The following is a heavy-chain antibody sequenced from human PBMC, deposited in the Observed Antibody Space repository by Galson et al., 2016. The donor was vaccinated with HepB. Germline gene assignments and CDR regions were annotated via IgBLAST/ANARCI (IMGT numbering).Heavy chain of an antibody. D-gene: IGHD6-19*01. CDR3: ARGKRPRQWLITKWFDP. J-gene: IGHJ5*02. Sequence: GTGLEWIGSLYYSGSTFYNPSLKSRVTISVDTSKNQFSLRLNSVTAADTAVYYCARGKRPRQWLITKWFDPWGQGTPVTVSA. CDR2: LYYSGST. V-gene: IGHV4-39*01.